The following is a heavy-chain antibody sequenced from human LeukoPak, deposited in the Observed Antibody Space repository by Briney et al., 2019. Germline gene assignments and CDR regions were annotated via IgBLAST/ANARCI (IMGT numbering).Heavy chain of an antibody. V-gene: IGHV4-31*03. J-gene: IGHJ4*02. D-gene: IGHD3-10*01. CDR3: ARDQSRESYYYGSGSYQYYFDY. CDR2: IYYSGSS. CDR1: GGSISSGGCY. Sequence: SQTLSLTCTVSGGSISSGGCYWSWMRQHPGKGLEWIGYIYYSGSSYYNPSLKSRVTISVDTPKNQSSLKLSSVTAADTAVYYCARDQSRESYYYGSGSYQYYFDYWGQGTLVTVSS.